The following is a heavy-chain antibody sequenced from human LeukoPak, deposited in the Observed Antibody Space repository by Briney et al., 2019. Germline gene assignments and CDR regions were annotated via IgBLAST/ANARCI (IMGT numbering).Heavy chain of an antibody. Sequence: PSETLSLTCTVSGGSISSSGYYWGWIRQSPGTGLEWIGSFYYTGSTYYNPSFKSRGIISVDTSKNQFSLRLTSVTAADTAIYYCARPRYGSGSLDSWGQGTLVTVSS. CDR1: GGSISSSGYY. J-gene: IGHJ4*02. D-gene: IGHD3-10*01. V-gene: IGHV4-39*01. CDR2: FYYTGST. CDR3: ARPRYGSGSLDS.